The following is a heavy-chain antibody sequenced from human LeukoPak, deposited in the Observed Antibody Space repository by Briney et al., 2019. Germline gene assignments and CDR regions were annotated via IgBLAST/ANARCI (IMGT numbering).Heavy chain of an antibody. V-gene: IGHV3-23*01. D-gene: IGHD5-24*01. CDR2: ISGNGRDT. J-gene: IGHJ4*03. CDR3: TKDQEIATIGGYFDS. CDR1: GFTFSSFA. Sequence: GGSLRLSCEGSGFTFSSFAMNWVRQAPGKGPEWVTSISGNGRDTYYADSVKGRFTISRDSPDNTLYLQMNGLRTDDTAVYYCTKDQEIATIGGYFDSWGQGTLVTVSS.